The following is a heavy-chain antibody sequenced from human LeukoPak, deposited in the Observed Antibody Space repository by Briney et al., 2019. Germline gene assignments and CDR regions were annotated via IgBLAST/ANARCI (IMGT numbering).Heavy chain of an antibody. D-gene: IGHD4-23*01. J-gene: IGHJ3*02. CDR3: ARDKYGGDSNAFDI. CDR2: IGTDGSST. V-gene: IGHV3-74*01. Sequence: PGGSLRLSCAASGFTFRNYAMSWVRQAPGKGLVWVSRIGTDGSSTTYADYVKGRFTISRDNAKNTLYLQMNSLRAEDTAVYYCARDKYGGDSNAFDIWGRGTLVTVSS. CDR1: GFTFRNYA.